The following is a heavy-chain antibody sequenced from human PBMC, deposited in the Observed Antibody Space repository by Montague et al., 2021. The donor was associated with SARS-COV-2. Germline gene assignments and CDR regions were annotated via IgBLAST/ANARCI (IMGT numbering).Heavy chain of an antibody. V-gene: IGHV2-70*11. Sequence: PALVKPTQTLTLTCTFSGFSLSTSGMCMTWIRQPPGKALEWLARIDWDGDKYYNTSLKSRLTIPKDTSKNLVVLTMTNMDPVDTATYYCARGPSDTYYYNGMDVGGRGTTVTVSS. CDR3: ARGPSDTYYYNGMDV. J-gene: IGHJ6*02. CDR1: GFSLSTSGMC. CDR2: IDWDGDK.